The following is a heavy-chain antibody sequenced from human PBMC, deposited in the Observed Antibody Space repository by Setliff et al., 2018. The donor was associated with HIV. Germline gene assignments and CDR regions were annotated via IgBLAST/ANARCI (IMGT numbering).Heavy chain of an antibody. J-gene: IGHJ3*02. CDR3: ARGGPKDAFDI. CDR1: GGSISSGGYY. Sequence: NPSETLSLTCTVSGGSISSGGYYWSWIRQHPGKGLEWIGYIYYSGSTYYNPSLKSLVTISVDTSKNQFSLKLSSVTAADTAVYYCARGGPKDAFDIWGQGTMVTVSS. CDR2: IYYSGST. D-gene: IGHD1-26*01. V-gene: IGHV4-31*01.